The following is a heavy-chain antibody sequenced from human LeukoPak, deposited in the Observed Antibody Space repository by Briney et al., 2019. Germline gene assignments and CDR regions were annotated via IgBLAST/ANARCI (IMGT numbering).Heavy chain of an antibody. D-gene: IGHD6-19*01. CDR2: ISDSGDIT. V-gene: IGHV3-23*01. CDR3: AKDARRSDGWYFFDH. CDR1: GFAFSSQA. Sequence: GGSLRLSCAASGFAFSSQAMGWVRQAPGKGLEWVSVISDSGDITYYADSVKGRFTISRDNSKNTLYLQMNSLRAEDTAIYYCAKDARRSDGWYFFDHWGQGALDTVSS. J-gene: IGHJ4*02.